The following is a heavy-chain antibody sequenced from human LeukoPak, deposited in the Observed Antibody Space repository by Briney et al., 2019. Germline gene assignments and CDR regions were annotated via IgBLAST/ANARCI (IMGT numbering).Heavy chain of an antibody. Sequence: GGSLRLSCAASGFTFDDYAMHWVRQAPGKGLEWVSGINWNGGNIGYADSVKGRFTISRDNAKNSLYLQMNSLRAEDTALYYCAKDIAAAGTSGGYMDVWGKGTTVTISS. CDR3: AKDIAAAGTSGGYMDV. CDR2: INWNGGNI. J-gene: IGHJ6*03. CDR1: GFTFDDYA. V-gene: IGHV3-9*01. D-gene: IGHD6-13*01.